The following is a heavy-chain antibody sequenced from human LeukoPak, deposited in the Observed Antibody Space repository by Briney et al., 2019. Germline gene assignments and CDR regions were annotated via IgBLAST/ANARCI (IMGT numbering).Heavy chain of an antibody. CDR3: ARDPYCSGGSCYYSGGNY. CDR1: GYTFTGYY. D-gene: IGHD2-15*01. Sequence: ASVKVSCKASGYTFTGYYMHWVRQAPGQGLEWMGWINPNSGGTNYAQKFQGRVTMTRDTSISTAYMELSRLRSDDTAVYYCARDPYCSGGSCYYSGGNYWGQGTLVTVFS. J-gene: IGHJ4*02. CDR2: INPNSGGT. V-gene: IGHV1-2*02.